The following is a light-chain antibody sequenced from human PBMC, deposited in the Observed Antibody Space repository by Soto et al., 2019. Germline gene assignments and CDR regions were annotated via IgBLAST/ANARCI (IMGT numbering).Light chain of an antibody. J-gene: IGLJ3*02. V-gene: IGLV1-51*01. Sequence: QSVLTQSPSVSAAPGQKVTISCSGSSSNIGNNYVSWYQQVPGTAPKVLIYDNNKRPSGIPDRFSGSKSGTSATLGITGLQTGDEADYYCGTWDASLSAGVFGGGTKLTVL. CDR3: GTWDASLSAGV. CDR1: SSNIGNNY. CDR2: DNN.